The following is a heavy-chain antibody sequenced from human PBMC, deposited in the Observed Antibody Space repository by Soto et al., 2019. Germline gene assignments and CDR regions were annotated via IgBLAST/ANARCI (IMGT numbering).Heavy chain of an antibody. J-gene: IGHJ4*02. Sequence: QVQLVESGGGLVKPGGSLRLSCAASGFTFSGYSMHWVRQSPGKGLEWVALISYDGSNEYYADSVKGRFTISRDNSKNTLYLQMNSLRAEDTAVYYCARGAYYDSGGYYLGCLDYWGQGTLVTVSS. D-gene: IGHD3-22*01. V-gene: IGHV3-30-3*01. CDR3: ARGAYYDSGGYYLGCLDY. CDR1: GFTFSGYS. CDR2: ISYDGSNE.